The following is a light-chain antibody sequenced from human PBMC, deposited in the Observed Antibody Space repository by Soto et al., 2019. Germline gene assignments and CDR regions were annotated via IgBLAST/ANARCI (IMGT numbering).Light chain of an antibody. CDR2: KAS. CDR3: QQYNSYPC. V-gene: IGKV1-5*03. Sequence: DIQMTQSPSTLSASVGDRVTITCRASQSISSWLAWYQQKPGKAPKLLIYKASSLESGVPSSFSGSGSGTEFTLTISSLQPDDCATYYCQQYNSYPCFGGGTKVDIK. CDR1: QSISSW. J-gene: IGKJ4*01.